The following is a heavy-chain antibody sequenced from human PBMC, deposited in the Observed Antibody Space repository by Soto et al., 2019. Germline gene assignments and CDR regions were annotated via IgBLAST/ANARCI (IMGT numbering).Heavy chain of an antibody. CDR2: VGPYNGNT. V-gene: IGHV1-18*04. J-gene: IGHJ2*01. Sequence: QVQLVQSGAEVKKPGASVRVSCKASGYTFTNYGISWVRQVPGQGLEWMGWVGPYNGNTDHAQNFQGRVTMTTDTYTNTAYMELGSLRSDDTALYYCARCYCSLGSCYTCWHFDLWGRGTLVTVSS. CDR1: GYTFTNYG. D-gene: IGHD2-15*01. CDR3: ARCYCSLGSCYTCWHFDL.